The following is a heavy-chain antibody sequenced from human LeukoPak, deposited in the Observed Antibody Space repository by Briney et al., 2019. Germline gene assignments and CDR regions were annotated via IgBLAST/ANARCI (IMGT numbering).Heavy chain of an antibody. J-gene: IGHJ4*01. CDR2: ISSSSSTI. D-gene: IGHD6-6*01. CDR3: ATLNFRSSRLFGY. CDR1: GFTFSSYS. V-gene: IGHV3-48*01. Sequence: GGSLRLSCAASGFTFSSYSINWVRQAPGKGLEWVSYISSSSSTIYYADSVKGRFTISRDNAKNSLYLQMNSLRAEDTAVYYCATLNFRSSRLFGYWGHGTLVTVSS.